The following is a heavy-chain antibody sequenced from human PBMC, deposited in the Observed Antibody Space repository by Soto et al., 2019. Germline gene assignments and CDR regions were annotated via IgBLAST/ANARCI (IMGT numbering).Heavy chain of an antibody. CDR2: LIHGGST. J-gene: IGHJ3*02. Sequence: PSETLSLTCAIYNSSLGAFHWTWIRQPPGKGLECVGALIHGGSTNYNASLKRGVTFSLRASTNQFSLLLMNVTAADTAVYYCARSPLSYDYVRQTWREVGDSFDIWGRGTLVTVSS. V-gene: IGHV4-34*12. CDR1: NSSLGAFH. D-gene: IGHD3-16*01. CDR3: ARSPLSYDYVRQTWREVGDSFDI.